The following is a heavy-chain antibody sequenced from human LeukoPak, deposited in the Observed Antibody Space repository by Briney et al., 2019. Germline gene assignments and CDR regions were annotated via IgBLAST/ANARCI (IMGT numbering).Heavy chain of an antibody. CDR2: INHSGST. CDR3: ARGRGYNRHYFDY. Sequence: KPSETLSLTCAVYGGSFSGYYWSWIRQPPGKGLERIGEINHSGSTNYNPSLKSRVTISVDTSKNQFSLKLSSVTAADTAVYYCARGRGYNRHYFDYWGQGTLVAVSS. J-gene: IGHJ4*02. D-gene: IGHD1-1*01. V-gene: IGHV4-34*01. CDR1: GGSFSGYY.